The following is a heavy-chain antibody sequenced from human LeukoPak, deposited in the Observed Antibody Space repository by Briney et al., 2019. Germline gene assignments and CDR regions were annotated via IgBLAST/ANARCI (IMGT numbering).Heavy chain of an antibody. CDR1: GFTVSSNY. D-gene: IGHD4-11*01. CDR2: ISGSGDST. CDR3: AKGEHTGTDY. J-gene: IGHJ4*02. Sequence: PGGSLRLSCAASGFTVSSNYMSWVRQTPGKGLQWVSSISGSGDSTYHADSVKGRFTISRDNSKNTLYLRMNSLRAEDTAVYYCAKGEHTGTDYWGQGTLVTVSS. V-gene: IGHV3-23*01.